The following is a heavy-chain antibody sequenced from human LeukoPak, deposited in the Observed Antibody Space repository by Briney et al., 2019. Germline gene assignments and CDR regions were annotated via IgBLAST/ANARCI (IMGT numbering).Heavy chain of an antibody. V-gene: IGHV4-61*02. D-gene: IGHD3-10*01. CDR3: ARHIGDYYYGSGSYSDY. CDR2: IYTSGST. CDR1: GGSISSGSYY. Sequence: SETLSLTCTVSGGSISSGSYYWSWIRQPAGKGLEWIGRIYTSGSTNYNPSLKSRVTISVDTSKNQFSLKLSSVTAADTAVYYCARHIGDYYYGSGSYSDYWGQGTLVTVSS. J-gene: IGHJ4*02.